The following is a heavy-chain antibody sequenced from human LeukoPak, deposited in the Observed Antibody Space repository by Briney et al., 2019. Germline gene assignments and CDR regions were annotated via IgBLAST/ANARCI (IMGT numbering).Heavy chain of an antibody. Sequence: SVKVSCKASGGTFSSYAISWVRQAPGQGLEWMGRIIPIFGTANYAQKFQGRVTITTDESTSTAYVELSSLRSEDTAVYYCARDVRGAGYYFDYWGQGTLVTVSS. CDR3: ARDVRGAGYYFDY. CDR2: IIPIFGTA. J-gene: IGHJ4*02. CDR1: GGTFSSYA. V-gene: IGHV1-69*05. D-gene: IGHD3-10*02.